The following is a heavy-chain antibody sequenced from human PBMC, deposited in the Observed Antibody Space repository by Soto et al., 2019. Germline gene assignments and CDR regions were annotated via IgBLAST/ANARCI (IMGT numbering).Heavy chain of an antibody. CDR3: ARHFDEVVITGWYS. CDR1: GDSIDRSNYY. CDR2: TYYNGNA. V-gene: IGHV4-39*01. Sequence: SETLSLTCTVSGDSIDRSNYYWDWIRQPPGKGLEWIGTTYYNGNAYYNPSLKSRVTMSVDTSKNQFSLKLISVTAADTAVYYCARHFDEVVITGWYSWGQGAVLTISS. J-gene: IGHJ4*02. D-gene: IGHD3-22*01.